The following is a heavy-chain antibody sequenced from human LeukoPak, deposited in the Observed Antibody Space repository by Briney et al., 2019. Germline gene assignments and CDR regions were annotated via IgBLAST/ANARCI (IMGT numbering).Heavy chain of an antibody. CDR2: ISAYNGNT. CDR1: GYTLTNYG. Sequence: ASAKVPCKASGYTLTNYGIIWVRQPPGQGDEWMGWISAYNGNTNCAQKLQGRDTMTTDTSKSTAYMELRSLRSDDTAVYYCARDLYVGATGIFDPWGQGTLVTVSS. D-gene: IGHD1-26*01. CDR3: ARDLYVGATGIFDP. V-gene: IGHV1-18*01. J-gene: IGHJ5*02.